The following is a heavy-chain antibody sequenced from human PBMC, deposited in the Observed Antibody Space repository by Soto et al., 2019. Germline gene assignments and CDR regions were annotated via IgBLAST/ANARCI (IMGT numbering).Heavy chain of an antibody. V-gene: IGHV1-58*02. J-gene: IGHJ4*02. CDR3: ASSYGTSWYGDY. Sequence: ASVEVSCKASGFTFTSSAMQWVRQARGQRLEWIGWIVVGSGNTNYAQKFQERVTITRDKSTSTAYMELSSLRYDDTAVYYCASSYGTSWYGDYWGQGTLVTVSS. CDR1: GFTFTSSA. CDR2: IVVGSGNT. D-gene: IGHD6-13*01.